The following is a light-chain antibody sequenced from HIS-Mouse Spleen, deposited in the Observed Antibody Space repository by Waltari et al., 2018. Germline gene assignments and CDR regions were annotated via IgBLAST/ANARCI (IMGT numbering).Light chain of an antibody. CDR1: ALPKQY. J-gene: IGLJ2*01. Sequence: SYELTQPPSVSVSPGQTARITCAGDALPKQYASWYQQKPGQAPVLVMYKDSERPSGIPERFSGCSSGTTVTLNISGVQAEDEADYYCQSADSSGTYSVVFGGGTKLTVL. V-gene: IGLV3-25*03. CDR3: QSADSSGTYSVV. CDR2: KDS.